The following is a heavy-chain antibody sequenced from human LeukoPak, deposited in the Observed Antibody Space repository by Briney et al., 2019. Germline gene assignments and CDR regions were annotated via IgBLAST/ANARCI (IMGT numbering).Heavy chain of an antibody. CDR2: INSDGSST. J-gene: IGHJ4*02. CDR1: GFTFSSYW. D-gene: IGHD3-9*01. CDR3: ARGGDVLRYFDWSTYFDY. V-gene: IGHV3-74*01. Sequence: GGSLRLSCAASGFTFSSYWMHWVRQAPGKGLVWVSRINSDGSSTSYADSVKGRFTISRDNAKKTLYLQMNSLRAEDTAVYYCARGGDVLRYFDWSTYFDYWGQGTLVTVSS.